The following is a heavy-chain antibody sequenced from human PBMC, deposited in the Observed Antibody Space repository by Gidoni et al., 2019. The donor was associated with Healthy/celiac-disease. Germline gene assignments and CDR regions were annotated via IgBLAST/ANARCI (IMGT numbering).Heavy chain of an antibody. Sequence: QVQLVQSGAEVKKPGASVKVSCKASGYTFTSYYMHWVRQAPGQGLEWMGIINPSGGSTSYAQKFQGRVTMTRDTSTSAVYMELSSLRSEDTAVYYCARDLPRTLNCSSTSCYPYWGQGTLVTVSS. V-gene: IGHV1-46*03. CDR2: INPSGGST. J-gene: IGHJ4*02. CDR1: GYTFTSYY. D-gene: IGHD2-2*01. CDR3: ARDLPRTLNCSSTSCYPY.